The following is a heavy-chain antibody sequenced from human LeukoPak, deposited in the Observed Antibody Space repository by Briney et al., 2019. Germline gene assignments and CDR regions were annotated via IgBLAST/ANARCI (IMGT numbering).Heavy chain of an antibody. V-gene: IGHV3-21*01. D-gene: IGHD4-17*01. CDR3: AVAGTTVTTPFDY. Sequence: PGGSLRLSCAASGFTFRSYSMNWVRQAPGKGLEWVSSISSSSSYIYYADSVKGRFTISRDNAKNSLYLQMNSLRAEDTAVYYCAVAGTTVTTPFDYWGQGTLVTVSS. J-gene: IGHJ4*02. CDR1: GFTFRSYS. CDR2: ISSSSSYI.